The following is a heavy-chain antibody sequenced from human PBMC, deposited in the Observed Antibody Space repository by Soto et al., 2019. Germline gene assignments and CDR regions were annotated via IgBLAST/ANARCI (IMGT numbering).Heavy chain of an antibody. V-gene: IGHV1-3*01. J-gene: IGHJ5*02. D-gene: IGHD3-9*01. CDR1: GYTFTSYA. Sequence: ASVKVSCKASGYTFTSYAMHWVRQAPGQRLEWMGWINAGNGNTKYSQKFQGRVTITRDTSASTAYMELSSLRSEDTAVYYCARNSDYDILTGYYSGVCFDPWRQRTLVTVSS. CDR2: INAGNGNT. CDR3: ARNSDYDILTGYYSGVCFDP.